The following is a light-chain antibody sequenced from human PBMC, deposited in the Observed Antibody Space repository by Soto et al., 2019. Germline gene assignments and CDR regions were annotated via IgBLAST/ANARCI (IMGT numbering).Light chain of an antibody. V-gene: IGKV3-20*01. CDR1: QSVSSTY. CDR2: GAS. Sequence: EIVLTQSPGTLSLSPGERATLSCRASQSVSSTYLAWYHQKPGQAPMLLIYGASSMATGIPDRFSGSGSVTDFTLTISRLEPEDFAVYYCQQYGSSRTFGQGTKVEIK. J-gene: IGKJ1*01. CDR3: QQYGSSRT.